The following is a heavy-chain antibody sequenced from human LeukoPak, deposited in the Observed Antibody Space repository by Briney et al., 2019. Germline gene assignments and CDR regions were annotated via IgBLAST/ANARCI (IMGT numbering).Heavy chain of an antibody. CDR3: ARGVGYSGYDFDY. J-gene: IGHJ4*02. V-gene: IGHV4-61*05. CDR2: IYYSGST. CDR1: GGSITSSSYY. D-gene: IGHD5-12*01. Sequence: SETLSLTCTVSGGSITSSSYYWGWIRQPPGKGLEWIGYIYYSGSTNYNPSLKSRVTISVDTSKNQFSLKLSSVTAADTAVYYCARGVGYSGYDFDYWGQGTLVTVSS.